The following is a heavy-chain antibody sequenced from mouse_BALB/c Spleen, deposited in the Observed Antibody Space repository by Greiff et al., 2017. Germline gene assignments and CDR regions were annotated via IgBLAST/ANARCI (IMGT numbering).Heavy chain of an antibody. CDR3: ARDYGYVGAWFAY. D-gene: IGHD1-2*01. V-gene: IGHV14-3*02. CDR2: IDPANGNT. Sequence: VQLQQSGAELVKPGASVKLSCTASGFNIKDTYMHWVKQRPEQGLEWIGRIDPANGNTKYDPKFQGKATITADTSSNTAYLQLRSLTSEDTAVYYCARDYGYVGAWFAYWGQGTLVTVSA. J-gene: IGHJ3*01. CDR1: GFNIKDTY.